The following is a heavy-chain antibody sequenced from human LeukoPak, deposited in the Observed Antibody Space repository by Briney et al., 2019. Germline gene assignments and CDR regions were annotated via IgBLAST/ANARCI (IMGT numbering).Heavy chain of an antibody. D-gene: IGHD3-22*01. V-gene: IGHV3-21*04. CDR1: GFTFSSYS. Sequence: GGSLRLSCAASGFTFSSYSMNWIRQAPGKGLEWVSSISSSTSYIYYADSVKGRFTISKDNAKNSLYLQMGSLRAEDTAVYYCPRKYDSSGYFDYWGQGTLVTVSS. CDR3: PRKYDSSGYFDY. CDR2: ISSSTSYI. J-gene: IGHJ4*02.